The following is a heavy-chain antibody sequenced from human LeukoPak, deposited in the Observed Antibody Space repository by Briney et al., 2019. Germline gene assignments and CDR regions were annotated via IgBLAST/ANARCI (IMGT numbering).Heavy chain of an antibody. CDR3: ARIGHEDYYFDY. CDR1: GGSISSYY. CDR2: IYYSGST. Sequence: MASETLSLTCTVSGGSISSYYWSWIRQPPGKGLEWIGYIYYSGSTNYNPPLKSRVTISVDTSKNQFSLKLSSVTAADTAVYYCARIGHEDYYFDYWGQGTLVTVSS. V-gene: IGHV4-59*01. J-gene: IGHJ4*02.